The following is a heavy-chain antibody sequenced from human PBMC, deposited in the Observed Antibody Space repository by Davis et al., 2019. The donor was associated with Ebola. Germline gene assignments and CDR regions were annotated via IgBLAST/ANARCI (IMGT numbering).Heavy chain of an antibody. J-gene: IGHJ4*02. Sequence: SETLSLTCTVSGCPTSSYYWSWIRQPPGPGLEWIVHIYYLGATNYNPALTNRGTISVDTSKNQFSLKLSSVTAADTAVYYCARGATVTTGNFDYWGQGTLVTVSS. V-gene: IGHV4-59*01. CDR1: GCPTSSYY. CDR2: IYYLGAT. CDR3: ARGATVTTGNFDY. D-gene: IGHD4-17*01.